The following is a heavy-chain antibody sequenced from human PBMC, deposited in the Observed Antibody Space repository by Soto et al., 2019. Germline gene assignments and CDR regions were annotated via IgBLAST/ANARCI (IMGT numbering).Heavy chain of an antibody. Sequence: EVQLVESGGGLVKPGGSLRLSCAASGFTFSSYSMNWVRQAPGKGLEWVSSISSSSSYIYYADSVKGRFTISRDNAKNSLYLQMNSVRAEDTAVYYCARGPLGYSSGWYYFDYWGQGTLVTVSS. V-gene: IGHV3-21*01. J-gene: IGHJ4*02. CDR3: ARGPLGYSSGWYYFDY. CDR1: GFTFSSYS. D-gene: IGHD6-19*01. CDR2: ISSSSSYI.